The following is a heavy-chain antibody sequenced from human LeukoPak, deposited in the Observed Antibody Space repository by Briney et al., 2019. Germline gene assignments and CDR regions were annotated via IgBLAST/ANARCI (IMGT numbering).Heavy chain of an antibody. J-gene: IGHJ6*03. Sequence: PSETLSLTCTVSGGSITTYFWSWIRQPPGKGLEWIGYIYYIGSTNYNPSLKSRVTISVDTSKNQFSLKLSSVTAADTAVYYCARTTEGGYTYDYFYYYYMDVWGKGTTVTISS. CDR2: IYYIGST. V-gene: IGHV4-59*01. CDR1: GGSITTYF. D-gene: IGHD5-18*01. CDR3: ARTTEGGYTYDYFYYYYMDV.